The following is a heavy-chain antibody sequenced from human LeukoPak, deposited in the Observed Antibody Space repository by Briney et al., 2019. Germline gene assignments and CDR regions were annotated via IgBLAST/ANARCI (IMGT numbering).Heavy chain of an antibody. D-gene: IGHD3-3*01. V-gene: IGHV3-7*01. CDR1: GFTFTRFW. Sequence: GGSLRLSCAASGFTFTRFWLTWVRQSPGRGLEWVANINPDGTKTTYVDSVEGRFAISRDNAKNSVFLLMTSLRAEDTAMYYCATAPASVDSSWGQGTLVAVSS. CDR2: INPDGTKT. CDR3: ATAPASVDSS. J-gene: IGHJ5*02.